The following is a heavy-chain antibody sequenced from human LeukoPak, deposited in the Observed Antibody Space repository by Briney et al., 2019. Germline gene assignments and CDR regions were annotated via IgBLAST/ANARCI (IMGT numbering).Heavy chain of an antibody. V-gene: IGHV4-4*07. D-gene: IGHD3-10*01. CDR1: GGSISSYY. CDR2: IYTSGST. J-gene: IGHJ5*02. Sequence: SETLSLTCTVSGGSISSYYWSWIRQPAGKGLEWIGRIYTSGSTNYNPSLKSRVTMSVDTSKNQFSLKLSSVTAADTAVYYCARDLWFGELSEYNWFDPWGQGTLVTVSS. CDR3: ARDLWFGELSEYNWFDP.